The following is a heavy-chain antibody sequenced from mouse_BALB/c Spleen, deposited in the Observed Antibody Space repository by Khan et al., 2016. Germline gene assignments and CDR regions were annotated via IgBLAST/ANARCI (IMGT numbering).Heavy chain of an antibody. CDR2: INPDSSMI. D-gene: IGHD2-1*01. CDR1: GFDFSRYW. J-gene: IGHJ3*01. V-gene: IGHV4-1*02. CDR3: ARRVNYSWFAY. Sequence: EVKLLESGGGLVQPGRSLKFSCAASGFDFSRYWMSWVRQAPGKGLEWIGEINPDSSMINYTPSLKDKFIISRDNAKNTLYLQMSKVRSEYTALYYCARRVNYSWFAYWGQGTLVTVSA.